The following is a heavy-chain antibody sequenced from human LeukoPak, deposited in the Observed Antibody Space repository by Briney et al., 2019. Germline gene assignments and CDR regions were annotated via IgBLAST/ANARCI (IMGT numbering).Heavy chain of an antibody. CDR1: GFTFSSYS. CDR3: ARGDSSGYYYVY. J-gene: IGHJ4*02. D-gene: IGHD3-22*01. V-gene: IGHV3-7*01. Sequence: GGSLRLSCAASGFTFSSYSMSWVRQAPGKGLEWVANIKQDGSEKYYVDSVKGRFTISRDNAKNSLYLQMNSLRAEDTAVYYCARGDSSGYYYVYWGQGTLVTVSS. CDR2: IKQDGSEK.